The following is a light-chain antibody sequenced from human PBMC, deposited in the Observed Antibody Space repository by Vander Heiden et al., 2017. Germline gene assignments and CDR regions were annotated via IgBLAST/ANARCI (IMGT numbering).Light chain of an antibody. J-gene: IGKJ4*01. CDR1: QSVLYSSNNKNY. CDR2: WAS. CDR3: QQYYSTPLT. V-gene: IGKV4-1*01. Sequence: DTVMTHSPDSLAVSPGERATINCKSSQSVLYSSNNKNYLAWYQQKPGQPPKLLIYWASTRESGVPDRFSGSGSGTDFTLTISSLQAEDVAVYYCQQYYSTPLTFGGGTKVEIK.